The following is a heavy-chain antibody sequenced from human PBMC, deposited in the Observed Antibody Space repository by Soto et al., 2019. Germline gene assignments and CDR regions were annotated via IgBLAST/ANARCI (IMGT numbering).Heavy chain of an antibody. V-gene: IGHV1-18*01. J-gene: IGHJ6*02. Sequence: QVPLVQSGAEVKKPGASVKVSCKASGYTFTSYGITWVRQAPGQGLEWMGWISAYNGDTNYAQKLQGRVTVTTDTSTTTAYMELRSLRSDDTAVYYCARSGGNVIVPGAIHGMDVCGQGTTVTVSS. CDR1: GYTFTSYG. CDR2: ISAYNGDT. CDR3: ARSGGNVIVPGAIHGMDV. D-gene: IGHD2-2*01.